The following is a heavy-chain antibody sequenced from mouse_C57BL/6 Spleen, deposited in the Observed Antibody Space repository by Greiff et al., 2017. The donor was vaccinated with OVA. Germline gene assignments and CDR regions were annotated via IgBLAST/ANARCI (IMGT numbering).Heavy chain of an antibody. CDR1: GYTFTDYY. D-gene: IGHD1-1*01. J-gene: IGHJ4*01. CDR3: ANLLLRFYAMDY. V-gene: IGHV1-26*01. Sequence: VQLQQSGPELVKPGASVKISCKASGYTFTDYYMNWVKQSHGKSLEWIGDINPNNGGTSYNQKVKGKATLTVDKSSSTAYMELRSLTSEDSAVYYCANLLLRFYAMDYWGQGTSVTVSS. CDR2: INPNNGGT.